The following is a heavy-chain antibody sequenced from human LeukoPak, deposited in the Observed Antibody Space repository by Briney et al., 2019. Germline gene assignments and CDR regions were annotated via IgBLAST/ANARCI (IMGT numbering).Heavy chain of an antibody. Sequence: ASVKVSCKASGGTFSSSAISWVRQAPGQGLEWMGWISAYNGNTNYAQKLQGRVTMTTDTSTSTAYMELRSLRSDDTAVYYCARGRVVPAATPFDYWGQGTLVTVPS. CDR1: GGTFSSSA. CDR2: ISAYNGNT. V-gene: IGHV1-18*01. J-gene: IGHJ4*02. D-gene: IGHD2-2*01. CDR3: ARGRVVPAATPFDY.